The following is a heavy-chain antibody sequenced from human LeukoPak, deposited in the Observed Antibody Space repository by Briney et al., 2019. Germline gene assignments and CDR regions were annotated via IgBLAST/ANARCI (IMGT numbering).Heavy chain of an antibody. CDR3: AKDWVDGDSGIDY. V-gene: IGHV3-23*01. D-gene: IGHD1-26*01. Sequence: GGSLRLSCAAPGFSFNGFAMSWVRQAPGKGLEWVSSSRPGGEGAYYAESVKGRFTISRDISQNTLHLQMNSLTAEDTALYFCAKDWVDGDSGIDYWGQGTLVSVSS. CDR1: GFSFNGFA. J-gene: IGHJ4*02. CDR2: SRPGGEGA.